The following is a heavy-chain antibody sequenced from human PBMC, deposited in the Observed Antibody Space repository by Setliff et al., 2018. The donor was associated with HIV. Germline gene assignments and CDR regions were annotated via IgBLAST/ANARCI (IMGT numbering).Heavy chain of an antibody. CDR3: ARVPVSNYYYYMDV. CDR1: GYTFINYH. CDR2: ISASGINT. V-gene: IGHV1-18*01. J-gene: IGHJ6*03. Sequence: ASVKVSCKASGYTFINYHITWVRQAPGQGLEWVGSISASGINTNYTQGRVTMATDISTSTAYMELRSLRSADSAVYYCARVPVSNYYYYMDVWG.